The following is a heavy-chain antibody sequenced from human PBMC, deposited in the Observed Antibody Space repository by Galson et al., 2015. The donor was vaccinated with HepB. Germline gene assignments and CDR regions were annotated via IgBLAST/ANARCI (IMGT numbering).Heavy chain of an antibody. CDR2: ISAYNGNI. V-gene: IGHV1-18*01. CDR3: AREKVGELHYYYYGMDV. J-gene: IGHJ6*02. D-gene: IGHD1-26*01. CDR1: GYTFTSYG. Sequence: SVKVSCKASGYTFTSYGISWVRQAPGQGLEWMGWISAYNGNINYAQKLQGRVTMTTDTSTSTAYMELRSLRSDDTAVYYCAREKVGELHYYYYGMDVWGQGTTVTVSS.